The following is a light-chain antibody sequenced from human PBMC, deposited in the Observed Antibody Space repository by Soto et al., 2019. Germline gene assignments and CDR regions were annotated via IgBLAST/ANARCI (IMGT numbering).Light chain of an antibody. J-gene: IGLJ1*01. CDR3: QSYDSSLSGYV. V-gene: IGLV1-40*01. Sequence: QSVLTQPPSVSAAPGQRVTISCTGSSSNIGAGYEAHWYQQVPGTAPKLLIYENNNRPSGVPDRFSGSKSGTSASLAITGLQAEAEAEYYCQSYDSSLSGYVFGTGTKLTVL. CDR2: ENN. CDR1: SSNIGAGYE.